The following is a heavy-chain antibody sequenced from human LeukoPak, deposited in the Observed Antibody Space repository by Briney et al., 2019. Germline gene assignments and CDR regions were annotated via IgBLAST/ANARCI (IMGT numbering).Heavy chain of an antibody. CDR1: GFTFSNYW. CDR3: VRSVAVTFDP. V-gene: IGHV3-74*03. D-gene: IGHD6-19*01. CDR2: INTDGTTT. J-gene: IGHJ5*02. Sequence: GGSLRLSCAASGFTFSNYWMRWVRQAPGKGRVWVSCINTDGTTTKYAGSVKGGFNISRDNARNTLFLQMNSLRAEDTAVYYCVRSVAVTFDPWGQGTLVTVSS.